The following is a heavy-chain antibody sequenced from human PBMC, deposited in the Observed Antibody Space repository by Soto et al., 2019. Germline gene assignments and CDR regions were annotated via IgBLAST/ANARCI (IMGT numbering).Heavy chain of an antibody. J-gene: IGHJ4*02. V-gene: IGHV3-23*01. CDR1: GFTFSSYA. CDR3: ANSGWLANY. CDR2: MSGSGGST. Sequence: GGSLRLSCAASGFTFSSYAMSWVRQAPGKGLEWVSAMSGSGGSTYYADSVKGQFTISRDNSKNTLYLQMNSLRAEDTAVYYCANSGWLANYWGQGTLVTVSS. D-gene: IGHD6-19*01.